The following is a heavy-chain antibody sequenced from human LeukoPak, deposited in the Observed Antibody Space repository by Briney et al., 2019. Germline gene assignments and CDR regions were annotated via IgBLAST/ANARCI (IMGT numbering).Heavy chain of an antibody. V-gene: IGHV3-9*01. Sequence: GGSLRLACAASGFRFSSYAMSWVRQAPGKGLEWVSGISWNSGSIGYADSVKGRFTISRDNAKNSLYLQMNSLRAEDTALYYCAKDMVRFDPWGQGTLVTVSS. CDR2: ISWNSGSI. CDR3: AKDMVRFDP. J-gene: IGHJ5*02. CDR1: GFRFSSYA.